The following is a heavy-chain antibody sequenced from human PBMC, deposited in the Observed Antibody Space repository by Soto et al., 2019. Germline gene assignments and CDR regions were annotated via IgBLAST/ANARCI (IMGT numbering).Heavy chain of an antibody. CDR1: GHTFTSYG. CDR2: ITTYNGNT. J-gene: IGHJ4*02. Sequence: QVRVVQSGAEVKKPGASVKVSCKASGHTFTSYGISWVRQAPGQGLEWMGWITTYNGNTNYAQKFQGRVTMTTDTSTSTAYMELRSLRSDDTAVYYCLVEMATIKDSWGQGTLVTVSS. D-gene: IGHD5-12*01. V-gene: IGHV1-18*01. CDR3: LVEMATIKDS.